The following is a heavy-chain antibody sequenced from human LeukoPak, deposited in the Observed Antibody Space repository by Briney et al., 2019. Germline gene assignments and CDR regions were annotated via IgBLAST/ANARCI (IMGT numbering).Heavy chain of an antibody. D-gene: IGHD2-2*01. Sequence: GGSLRLSCAASGFTFSDYYMSWIRQAPGKGLEWVSYISSSGSTIYYADSVKGRFTISRDDSKNTLYLQMNSLRPEDTAVYYCARDLCSTTSCLDYWGQGTLVTVSS. V-gene: IGHV3-11*04. CDR3: ARDLCSTTSCLDY. CDR1: GFTFSDYY. J-gene: IGHJ4*02. CDR2: ISSSGSTI.